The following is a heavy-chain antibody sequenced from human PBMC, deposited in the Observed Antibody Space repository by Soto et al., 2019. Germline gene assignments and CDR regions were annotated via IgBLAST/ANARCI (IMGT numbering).Heavy chain of an antibody. CDR3: VAGLPGVRTNWGFDY. CDR1: GLTLSHAW. D-gene: IGHD7-27*01. CDR2: IKTKVEGGTM. V-gene: IGHV3-15*07. Sequence: EVQLVESGGGFVEPGGSLRLSCVGSGLTLSHAWMTWVRQAPGKGLEWVGRIKTKVEGGTMDYAAPVKGRFSVSRDDSENTFYLHMSSLHSEDTGMYYCVAGLPGVRTNWGFDYWGQGTLVTVSS. J-gene: IGHJ4*02.